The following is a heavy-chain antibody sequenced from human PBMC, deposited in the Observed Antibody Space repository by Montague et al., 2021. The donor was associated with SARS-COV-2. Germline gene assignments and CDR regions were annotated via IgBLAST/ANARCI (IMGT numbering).Heavy chain of an antibody. CDR2: ISHEGSYK. CDR1: GFTFSSYA. D-gene: IGHD3-9*01. V-gene: IGHV3-30*04. J-gene: IGHJ6*02. Sequence: SLRLSCAASGFTFSSYALHWVRQAPGKGLERVADISHEGSYKYYADSVKGRFTISRDNSKNALYLDMNSLRAEDTALYYCARDLESTGYFDPYYYHGMDVWGQGTTVTGSS. CDR3: ARDLESTGYFDPYYYHGMDV.